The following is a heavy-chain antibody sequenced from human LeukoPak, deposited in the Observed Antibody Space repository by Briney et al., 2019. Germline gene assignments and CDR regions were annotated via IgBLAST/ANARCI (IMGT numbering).Heavy chain of an antibody. CDR2: INSDGSIT. J-gene: IGHJ4*02. Sequence: GGSLRLSCAASGFTFSSYWMHWVRQAPGKGLVWVSRINSDGSITDYADSVKGRFTISRDNAKNTLYLQMNSLSAEDTAVYYCARVVGYYYDFWGQGTLVTVSS. V-gene: IGHV3-74*01. D-gene: IGHD6-13*01. CDR1: GFTFSSYW. CDR3: ARVVGYYYDF.